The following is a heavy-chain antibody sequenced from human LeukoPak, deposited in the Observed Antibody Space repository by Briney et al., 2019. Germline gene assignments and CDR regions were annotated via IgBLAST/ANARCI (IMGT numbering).Heavy chain of an antibody. V-gene: IGHV4-59*01. CDR2: IYYSGST. J-gene: IGHJ4*02. Sequence: PSETLSLTCTVSGGSLSSYYWSWIRQPPGKGLEWIGYIYYSGSTNYNPSLKSRVSISVDTSKNQFSLKLSSVTAADTAVYYCARLYDSGSYYFPFDYWGQGTLVTVSS. CDR1: GGSLSSYY. CDR3: ARLYDSGSYYFPFDY. D-gene: IGHD3-10*01.